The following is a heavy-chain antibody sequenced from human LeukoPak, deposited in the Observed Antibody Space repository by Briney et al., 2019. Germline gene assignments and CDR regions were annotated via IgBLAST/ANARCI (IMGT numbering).Heavy chain of an antibody. Sequence: PGGSLRPSCAASGFTVSSNYMSWVRQAPGKGLEWVSVIYSGGSTYYADSVKGRFTISRDNSKNTLYLQMNSLRAEDTAVYYCARGPYYYYGMDVWGQGTTVTVSS. CDR3: ARGPYYYYGMDV. CDR2: IYSGGST. V-gene: IGHV3-66*01. CDR1: GFTVSSNY. J-gene: IGHJ6*02.